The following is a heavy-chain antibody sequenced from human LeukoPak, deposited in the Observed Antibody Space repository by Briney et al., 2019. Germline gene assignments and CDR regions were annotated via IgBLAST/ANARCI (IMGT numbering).Heavy chain of an antibody. D-gene: IGHD3-22*01. CDR3: ARPRHYYDSSGYQAGDAFDI. CDR1: GGSISSSSYY. J-gene: IGHJ3*02. V-gene: IGHV4-39*07. CDR2: IYYSGST. Sequence: SETLSLTCTVSGGSISSSSYYWGWIRQPPGKGLEWIGSIYYSGSTYYNPSLKSRVTISVDTSKNQFSLKLSSVTAADTAVYYCARPRHYYDSSGYQAGDAFDIWGQGTMATVSS.